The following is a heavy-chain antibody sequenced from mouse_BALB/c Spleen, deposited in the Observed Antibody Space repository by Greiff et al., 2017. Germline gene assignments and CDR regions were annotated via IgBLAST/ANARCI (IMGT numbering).Heavy chain of an antibody. V-gene: IGHV1-18*01. CDR1: GYTFTEYT. J-gene: IGHJ3*01. CDR3: APYYRYDPAWFAY. CDR2: INPNNGGT. Sequence: EVQRVESGPELVKPGASVKISCKTSGYTFTEYTMHWVKQSHGKSLEWIGGINPNNGGTSYNQKFKGKATLTVDKSSSTAYMELRSLTSEDSAVYYCAPYYRYDPAWFAYWGQGTLVTVSA. D-gene: IGHD2-14*01.